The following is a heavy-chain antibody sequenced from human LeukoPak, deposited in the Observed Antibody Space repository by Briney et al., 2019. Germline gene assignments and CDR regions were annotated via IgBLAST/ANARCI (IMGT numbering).Heavy chain of an antibody. J-gene: IGHJ6*03. CDR1: RGTFSSYA. CDR3: ARAYYDSSGYPYYYYYMDV. Sequence: ASVKVSCKASRGTFSSYAISWVRQAPGQGLEWMGGIIPIFGTANYAQKFQGRVTITTDESTSTAYMELSSLRSEDTAVYYCARAYYDSSGYPYYYYYMDVWGKGTTVTVSS. CDR2: IIPIFGTA. V-gene: IGHV1-69*05. D-gene: IGHD3-22*01.